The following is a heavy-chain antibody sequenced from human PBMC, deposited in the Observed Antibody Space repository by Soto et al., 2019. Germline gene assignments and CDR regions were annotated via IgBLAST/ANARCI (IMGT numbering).Heavy chain of an antibody. D-gene: IGHD3-22*01. CDR1: GGTFSSYA. V-gene: IGHV1-69*13. CDR2: IIPIFGTA. Sequence: SVKVSCKASGGTFSSYAISWVRQAPGQGLEWMGGIIPIFGTANYAQKFQGRVTITADESTSTAYMELSSQRSEDTAVYYCARSTMIVVVIDYYYGMDVWGQGTTVTVSS. J-gene: IGHJ6*02. CDR3: ARSTMIVVVIDYYYGMDV.